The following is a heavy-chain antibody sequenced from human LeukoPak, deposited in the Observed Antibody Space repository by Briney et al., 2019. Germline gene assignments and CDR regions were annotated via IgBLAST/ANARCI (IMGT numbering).Heavy chain of an antibody. CDR2: ISYDGSNK. CDR1: GLTFSSYA. V-gene: IGHV3-30-3*01. Sequence: PGRSLRLSCAASGLTFSSYAMHWVRQAPGKGLEWVAVISYDGSNKYYADSVKGRFTISRDNSKNTLYLQMNSLRAEDTAVYYCARDPSDIVVVPAAPYFDYWGQGTLVTVSS. J-gene: IGHJ4*02. D-gene: IGHD2-2*01. CDR3: ARDPSDIVVVPAAPYFDY.